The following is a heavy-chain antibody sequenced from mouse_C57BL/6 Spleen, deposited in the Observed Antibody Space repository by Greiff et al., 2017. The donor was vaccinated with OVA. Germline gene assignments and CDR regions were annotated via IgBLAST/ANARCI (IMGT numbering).Heavy chain of an antibody. V-gene: IGHV5-4*01. Sequence: EVMLVESGGGLVKPGGSLKLSCAASGFTFSSYAMSWVRQTPEKRLEWVATISDGGSYTYYPDNVKGRFPISRDKAKNNLYLQMSHLKSEDTAMYYCAREDSSGAYYYAMDYWGQGTSVTVSS. CDR2: ISDGGSYT. D-gene: IGHD3-2*02. CDR3: AREDSSGAYYYAMDY. J-gene: IGHJ4*01. CDR1: GFTFSSYA.